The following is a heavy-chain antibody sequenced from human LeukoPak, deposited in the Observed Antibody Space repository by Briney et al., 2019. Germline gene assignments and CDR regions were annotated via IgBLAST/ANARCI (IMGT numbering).Heavy chain of an antibody. D-gene: IGHD1-14*01. CDR2: INHSGRT. CDR3: ARGRGLITSSFDY. V-gene: IGHV4-34*01. J-gene: IGHJ4*02. Sequence: PSETLSLTCAVYGGSFSVYYWSWIRQPPGKWLEWIGEINHSGRTNYNPSLKSRVTISVDTSKNQFSLKLSSVTAADTAVYYCARGRGLITSSFDYWGQGTLVTVSS. CDR1: GGSFSVYY.